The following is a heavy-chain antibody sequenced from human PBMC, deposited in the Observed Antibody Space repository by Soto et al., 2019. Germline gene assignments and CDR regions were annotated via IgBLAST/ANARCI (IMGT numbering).Heavy chain of an antibody. CDR1: GFAFRSYN. CDR3: ASATVVAGTFEF. Sequence: EVQLVESGGGLVKPGGSLTLSCAGSGFAFRSYNMNWVRQPPGKGLEWVASISSGSSNIYYADSVKGRFTISRDNAKDSLYLQMDSLRAEASAVYYCASATVVAGTFEFWGQGTLLTVSS. J-gene: IGHJ4*02. CDR2: ISSGSSNI. D-gene: IGHD2-15*01. V-gene: IGHV3-21*01.